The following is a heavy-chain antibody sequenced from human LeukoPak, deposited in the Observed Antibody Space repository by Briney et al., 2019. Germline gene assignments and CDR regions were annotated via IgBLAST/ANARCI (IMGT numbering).Heavy chain of an antibody. J-gene: IGHJ5*01. CDR1: RFSFSSSA. CDR3: AKFNTVITPFDS. CDR2: ISGSGGVT. Sequence: GGSLRLSCAASRFSFSSSAMSWVRQAPGKGLEWVSSISGSGGVTYYADSVKGRFTISRDNSRNTLYMQMRSLRAEDTALYYCAKFNTVITPFDSWGLGTLVTVSS. D-gene: IGHD4-23*01. V-gene: IGHV3-23*01.